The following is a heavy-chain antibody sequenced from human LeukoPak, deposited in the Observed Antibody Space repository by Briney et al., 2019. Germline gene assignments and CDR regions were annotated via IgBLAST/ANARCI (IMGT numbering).Heavy chain of an antibody. J-gene: IGHJ4*02. CDR2: ISYDGSNK. CDR3: ARDLVLAAADY. CDR1: GFSFSSYA. Sequence: PGGSLRLSCAASGFSFSSYAMHWVRQPPGKGLEWVAVISYDGSNKYYADSVKGRFTISRDNSKNTLYLQMNSLRAEDTAVYYCARDLVLAAADYWGQGTLVTVSS. D-gene: IGHD6-13*01. V-gene: IGHV3-30-3*01.